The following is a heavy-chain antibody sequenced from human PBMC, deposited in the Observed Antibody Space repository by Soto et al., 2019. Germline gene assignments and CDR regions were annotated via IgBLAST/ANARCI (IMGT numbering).Heavy chain of an antibody. D-gene: IGHD3-16*01. J-gene: IGHJ6*02. CDR3: ARWGDYYYHAMDV. V-gene: IGHV3-21*01. CDR2: ISSSSSYI. CDR1: GFTFSSYS. Sequence: GGSLRLSCAASGFTFSSYSMNWVRQAPGKGLEWVSSISSSSSYIYSADSLKGRFTISRGNAKNSLYLQMNSLRAEDTAVYYCARWGDYYYHAMDVWGQGTTVTVSS.